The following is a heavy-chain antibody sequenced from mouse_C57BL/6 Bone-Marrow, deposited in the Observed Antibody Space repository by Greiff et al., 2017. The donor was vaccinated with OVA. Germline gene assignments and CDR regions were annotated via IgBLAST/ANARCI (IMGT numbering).Heavy chain of an antibody. J-gene: IGHJ2*01. CDR1: GFTFSSYG. CDR3: ASYDYGYFDY. Sequence: DVQLVESGGDLVKPGGSLKLSCAASGFTFSSYGMSWVRQTPDKRLEWVATISSGGGYTYYPDNVKGRFTMSRDNAKNTLYLQMSSLKSEDTAMYYCASYDYGYFDYWGQGTTLTVSS. V-gene: IGHV5-6*01. CDR2: ISSGGGYT. D-gene: IGHD2-4*01.